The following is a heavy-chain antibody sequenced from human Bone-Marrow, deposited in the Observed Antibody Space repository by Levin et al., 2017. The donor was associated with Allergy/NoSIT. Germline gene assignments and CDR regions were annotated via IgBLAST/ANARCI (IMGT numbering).Heavy chain of an antibody. V-gene: IGHV1-18*01. Sequence: ASVKVSCKASGYTFTNFGISWVRQAPGQGLEWMGKISANTGDTHYAQKLQGRVTMTTDASTSTAYLELRSLRSDDTAVYYCARIRGLLRLEDWGQGTLVTVSS. CDR2: ISANTGDT. CDR1: GYTFTNFG. J-gene: IGHJ4*02. D-gene: IGHD5-18*01. CDR3: ARIRGLLRLED.